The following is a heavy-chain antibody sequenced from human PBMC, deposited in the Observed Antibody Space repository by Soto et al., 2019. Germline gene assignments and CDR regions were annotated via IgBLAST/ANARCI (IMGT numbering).Heavy chain of an antibody. J-gene: IGHJ4*02. CDR2: VYWDDDK. V-gene: IGHV2-5*02. CDR1: GFSINTSGVG. Sequence: QITLKESGPTLVKPTQNLTLTCTVPGFSINTSGVGVGWIRQPPGKALEWLALVYWDDDKRYSPSQKIRLTITKDTSKNQVVLTLANMDPVDAATYYCAHSSEPTFLDSWRQGTLVTVS. CDR3: AHSSEPTFLDS.